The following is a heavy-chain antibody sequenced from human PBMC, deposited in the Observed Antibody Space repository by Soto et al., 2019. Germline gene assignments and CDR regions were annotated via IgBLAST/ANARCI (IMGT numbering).Heavy chain of an antibody. Sequence: QITLKESGPALVKPTQTLTLTCNFSGFSLSTSGVGVGWVRQPPEKALEWLAYIYCDDDKRYIPSLRNRLTTVKLTSKNQLVLTMTDFDPVDKATYYRVRSSYDGNLHRGTDAVDFWGQGTLVTVSS. CDR2: IYCDDDK. V-gene: IGHV2-5*02. CDR3: VRSSYDGNLHRGTDAVDF. D-gene: IGHD3-22*01. CDR1: GFSLSTSGVG. J-gene: IGHJ3*01.